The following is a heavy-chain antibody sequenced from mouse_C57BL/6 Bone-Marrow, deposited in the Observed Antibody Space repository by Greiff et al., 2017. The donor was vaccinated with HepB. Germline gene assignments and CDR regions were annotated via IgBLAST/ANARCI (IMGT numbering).Heavy chain of an antibody. D-gene: IGHD2-12*01. CDR1: GYTFTSYW. CDR2: IHPNSGST. V-gene: IGHV1-64*01. Sequence: VQLQQPGAELVKPGASVKLSCKASGYTFTSYWMHWVKQRPGQGLEWIGMIHPNSGSTNYNEKFKSKATLTVDKSSSTAYMQLRSLTSEDSAVYYCANYYNLDYWGQGTTLTVSS. CDR3: ANYYNLDY. J-gene: IGHJ2*01.